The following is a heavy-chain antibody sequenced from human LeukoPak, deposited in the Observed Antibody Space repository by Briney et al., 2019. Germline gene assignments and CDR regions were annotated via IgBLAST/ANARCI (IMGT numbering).Heavy chain of an antibody. CDR2: ISASGST. CDR3: AREITVTRPFDY. V-gene: IGHV4-4*07. CDR1: NGSISIYY. D-gene: IGHD4-17*01. Sequence: SETLSLTCTVSNGSISIYYWSWVRQPAGTGLEWIGRISASGSTNYNPSLKSRVTMSLDTSKNQFSLKLSSVTAADTAVYYCAREITVTRPFDYWGPGTLVTVSS. J-gene: IGHJ4*02.